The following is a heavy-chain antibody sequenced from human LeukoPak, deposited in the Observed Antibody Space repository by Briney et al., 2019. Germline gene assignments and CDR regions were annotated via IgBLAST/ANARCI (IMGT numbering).Heavy chain of an antibody. CDR3: ARDLQRANYYDSSGFSY. CDR1: GFTFSSYA. J-gene: IGHJ4*02. Sequence: SGGSLRLSCAASGFTFSSYAMHWVRQAPGKGLEWVAVISYDGSNKYYADSVKGRFTISRDNSKNTLYLQMNSLRAEDTAVYYCARDLQRANYYDSSGFSYWGQGTLVTVSS. CDR2: ISYDGSNK. V-gene: IGHV3-30*04. D-gene: IGHD3-22*01.